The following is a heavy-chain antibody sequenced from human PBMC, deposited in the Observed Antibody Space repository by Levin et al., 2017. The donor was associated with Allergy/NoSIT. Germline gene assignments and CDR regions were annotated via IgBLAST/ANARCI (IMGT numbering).Heavy chain of an antibody. J-gene: IGHJ3*02. CDR2: ISYDGSNK. Sequence: GESLKISCAASGFTFSSYAMHWVRQAPGKGLEWVAVISYDGSNKYYADSVKGRFTISRDNSKNTLYLQMNSLRAEDTAVYYCARADTAMVPGNRAFDIWGQGTMVTVSS. CDR1: GFTFSSYA. V-gene: IGHV3-30-3*01. D-gene: IGHD5-18*01. CDR3: ARADTAMVPGNRAFDI.